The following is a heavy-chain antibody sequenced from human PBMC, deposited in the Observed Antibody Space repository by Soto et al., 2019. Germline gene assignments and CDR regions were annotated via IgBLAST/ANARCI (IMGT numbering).Heavy chain of an antibody. J-gene: IGHJ4*02. D-gene: IGHD2-2*01. V-gene: IGHV3-21*01. CDR2: ISSSSTYI. Sequence: EVQLVESGGGLVKPGGSLRLSCAASGFTFSSYSMNWVRQAPGKGLEWVSSISSSSTYIYYADSVKGRFTISRDNAKKSLYLQMNSLRAKDTAVYWCTRFSDCSSTSCYFDYWGQGTLVTVSS. CDR3: TRFSDCSSTSCYFDY. CDR1: GFTFSSYS.